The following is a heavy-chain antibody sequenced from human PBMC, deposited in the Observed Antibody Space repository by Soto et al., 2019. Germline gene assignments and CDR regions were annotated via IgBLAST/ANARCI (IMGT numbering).Heavy chain of an antibody. CDR2: ISGSGGST. Sequence: EVQLVETGGGLIQPGGSLRLSCAASGFTVSSNYMSWVRQAPGKGLEWVSVISGSGGSTYYADSVKGRFTISRDNSKNTLYLQMNSLRAEDTAVYYCAKEEGPAAYYFDYWGQGTLVTVSS. CDR1: GFTVSSNY. CDR3: AKEEGPAAYYFDY. V-gene: IGHV3-53*02. D-gene: IGHD6-13*01. J-gene: IGHJ4*02.